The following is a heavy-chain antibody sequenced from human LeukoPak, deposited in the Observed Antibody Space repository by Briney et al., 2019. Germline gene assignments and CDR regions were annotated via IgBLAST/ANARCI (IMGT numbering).Heavy chain of an antibody. D-gene: IGHD4-23*01. J-gene: IGHJ3*02. CDR3: ARVDYGGNKGGAFDI. CDR1: GGTFSSYA. V-gene: IGHV1-69*05. Sequence: ASVKVSCKASGGTFSSYAISWVRQAPGQGLGWMGGIIPIFGTANYAQKFQGRVTITTDESTSTAYMELSSLRSEDTAVYYCARVDYGGNKGGAFDIWGQGTMVTVSS. CDR2: IIPIFGTA.